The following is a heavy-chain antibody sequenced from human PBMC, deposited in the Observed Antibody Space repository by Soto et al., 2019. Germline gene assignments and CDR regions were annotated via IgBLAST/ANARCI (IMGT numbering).Heavy chain of an antibody. CDR2: SYYSGST. CDR1: GGSISSGDYY. D-gene: IGHD5-18*01. J-gene: IGHJ6*02. CDR3: ARDFGGTAMVTGYYYYGMDV. Sequence: SETLSLTCTVSGGSISSGDYYWSWIRQPPGKGRELIGYSYYSGSTYYTPSLKSRVTISVDTSKNQFSLKLSSVTAADTAVYYCARDFGGTAMVTGYYYYGMDVWGQGTTVTVSS. V-gene: IGHV4-30-4*01.